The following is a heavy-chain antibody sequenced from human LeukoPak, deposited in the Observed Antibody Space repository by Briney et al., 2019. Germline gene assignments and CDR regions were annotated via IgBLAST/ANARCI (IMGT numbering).Heavy chain of an antibody. Sequence: SETLSLTCTVSGGSISSYYWSWIRQAPGKGLEWIGYIYYSGSTNYNPSLKSRVTISVDTSKNQFSLKLSSVTAADTAVYYCARVSPITMVRGVITAPPVYWGQGTLVTVSS. D-gene: IGHD3-10*01. V-gene: IGHV4-59*01. CDR3: ARVSPITMVRGVITAPPVY. J-gene: IGHJ4*02. CDR2: IYYSGST. CDR1: GGSISSYY.